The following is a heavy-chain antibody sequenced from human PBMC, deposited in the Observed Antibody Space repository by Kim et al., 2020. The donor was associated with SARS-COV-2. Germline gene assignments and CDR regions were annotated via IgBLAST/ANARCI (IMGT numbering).Heavy chain of an antibody. CDR2: IGTAGDT. Sequence: GGSLRLSCAASGFTFSSYDMHWVRQATGKGLEWVSAIGTAGDTYYPGSVKGRFTISRENAKNSLYLQMNSLRAGDTAVYYCARDFRVAGTYYYGMDVWGQGTTVTVSS. D-gene: IGHD6-19*01. J-gene: IGHJ6*02. CDR3: ARDFRVAGTYYYGMDV. CDR1: GFTFSSYD. V-gene: IGHV3-13*04.